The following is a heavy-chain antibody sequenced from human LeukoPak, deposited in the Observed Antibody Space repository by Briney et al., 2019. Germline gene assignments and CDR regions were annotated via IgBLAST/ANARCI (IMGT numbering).Heavy chain of an antibody. V-gene: IGHV4-34*01. Sequence: PSETLSLTCAVYGGSFSGHYWSWIRQPPGKGLEWIGEIGQSGSTNYNPSLESRVTISIDTSKNQFSLTVRSVTAADAAFYYCARTGEKRISGSGSYYRGRPIGYWGQGTLVTVSS. CDR1: GGSFSGHY. J-gene: IGHJ4*02. CDR2: IGQSGST. D-gene: IGHD3-10*01. CDR3: ARTGEKRISGSGSYYRGRPIGY.